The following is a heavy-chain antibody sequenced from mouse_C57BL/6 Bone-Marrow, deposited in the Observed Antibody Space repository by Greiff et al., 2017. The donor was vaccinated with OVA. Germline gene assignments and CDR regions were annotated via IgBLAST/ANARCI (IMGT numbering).Heavy chain of an antibody. CDR1: GFTFSDYG. Sequence: EVKLMESGGGLVKPGGSLKLSCAASGFTFSDYGMHWVRQAPEKGLEWVAYISSGSSTIYYADTVKGRFTISRDNAKNTLFLQMTSLRSEDTAMYYCARALLRSKSFYYYAMDYWGQGTSVTVSS. J-gene: IGHJ4*01. V-gene: IGHV5-17*01. D-gene: IGHD1-1*01. CDR3: ARALLRSKSFYYYAMDY. CDR2: ISSGSSTI.